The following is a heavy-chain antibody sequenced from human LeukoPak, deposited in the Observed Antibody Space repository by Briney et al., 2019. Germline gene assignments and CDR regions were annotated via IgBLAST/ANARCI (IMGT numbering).Heavy chain of an antibody. CDR1: GFTFGDYS. D-gene: IGHD2-15*01. Sequence: PGRSLRLSCIASGFTFGDYSMNWVRQAPGEGLEWVGFIRSKDGTTEYAASVRGRFSISRDESKRIAYLQMNSLKTEDTAVYYCNRWHISGVSYSNLWGQGTLVTVSS. V-gene: IGHV3-49*04. CDR2: IRSKDGTT. J-gene: IGHJ5*02. CDR3: NRWHISGVSYSNL.